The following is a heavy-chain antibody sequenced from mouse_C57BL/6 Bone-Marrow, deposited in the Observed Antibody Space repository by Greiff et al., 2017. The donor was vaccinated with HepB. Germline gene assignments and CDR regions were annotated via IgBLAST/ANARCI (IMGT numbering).Heavy chain of an antibody. CDR3: SRDRFDYYFDY. CDR2: INTGGTYT. CDR1: GFTFSTSG. Sequence: EVKLMESGGDLVRPGGSLKLSCAASGFTFSTSGMSWVRQTPDKRLEWVATINTGGTYTYYADSVRGRFTISKDSAKNTLFLLMSSLRSEDSGIYDWSRDRFDYYFDYWGQGTTITVSS. D-gene: IGHD2-14*01. J-gene: IGHJ2*01. V-gene: IGHV5-6*01.